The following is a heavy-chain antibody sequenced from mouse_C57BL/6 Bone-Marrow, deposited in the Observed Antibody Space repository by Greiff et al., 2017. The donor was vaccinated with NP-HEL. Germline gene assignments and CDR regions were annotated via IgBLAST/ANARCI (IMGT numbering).Heavy chain of an antibody. J-gene: IGHJ2*01. CDR1: GFNIKDDY. Sequence: EVQLQQSGAELVRPGASVKLSCTASGFNIKDDYMHWVKQRPEQGLEWIGWIDPENGDTEYASKFQGKATITADTSSNTAYLQLSSLTSEDTAVYYCTTRGGYRYYFDYWGQGTTLTVSS. V-gene: IGHV14-4*01. CDR2: IDPENGDT. CDR3: TTRGGYRYYFDY. D-gene: IGHD2-2*01.